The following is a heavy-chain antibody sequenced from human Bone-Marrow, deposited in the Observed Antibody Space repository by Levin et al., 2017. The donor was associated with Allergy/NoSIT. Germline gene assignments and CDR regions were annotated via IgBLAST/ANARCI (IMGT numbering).Heavy chain of an antibody. Sequence: PSQTLSLPCTVSGGSISSGDYYWSWIRQPPGKGLEWIGYIYYSGSTYYNPSLKSRVTISVDTSKNQFSLKLSSVTAADTAVYYCARAAWIQLWLGYYFDYWGQGTLVTVSS. CDR2: IYYSGST. CDR1: GGSISSGDYY. D-gene: IGHD5-18*01. CDR3: ARAAWIQLWLGYYFDY. J-gene: IGHJ4*02. V-gene: IGHV4-30-4*01.